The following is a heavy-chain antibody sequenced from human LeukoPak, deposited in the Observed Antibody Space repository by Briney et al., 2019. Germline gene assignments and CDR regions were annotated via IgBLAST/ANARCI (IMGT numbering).Heavy chain of an antibody. CDR1: GDSINNGSYY. V-gene: IGHV4-61*02. CDR3: ARGRNLRVYFDI. Sequence: SETLSLTCTVSGDSINNGSYYWTWIRQPAGKSLEWIGRVYSRGSPNYNSSLKSRVSISIDKSRNQVSLKMNSMTAADTAVYYCARGRNLRVYFDIWGQGTIVTVSS. CDR2: VYSRGSP. D-gene: IGHD1-14*01. J-gene: IGHJ3*02.